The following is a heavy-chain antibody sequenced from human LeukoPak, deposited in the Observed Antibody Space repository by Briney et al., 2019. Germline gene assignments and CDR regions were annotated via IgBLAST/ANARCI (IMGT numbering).Heavy chain of an antibody. CDR2: INFDGSTT. CDR1: GFTFSSYW. J-gene: IGHJ4*02. D-gene: IGHD1-26*01. Sequence: AGSLRLSCAASGFTFSSYWMHWGRQAPGKGLVWVSRINFDGSTTNYADSVKGRFTISRDNAKNTLYLQMNSLRDEDTAVYYCGRGAGGSYYLDYWGQGALVTVSS. CDR3: GRGAGGSYYLDY. V-gene: IGHV3-74*01.